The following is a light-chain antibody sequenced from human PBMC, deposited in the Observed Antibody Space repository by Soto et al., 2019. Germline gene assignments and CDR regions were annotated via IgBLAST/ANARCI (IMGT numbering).Light chain of an antibody. CDR3: CSYKGSSTPLV. V-gene: IGLV2-23*02. Sequence: QSVLTQPASVSGSPGQSITISCTGTSSDVGSYNLVSWYQQHTGKAPKLMIYEVSKRPSGVSNRFSGSKSGNTASLTISGLQAEDEADYYCCSYKGSSTPLVFGTGTKLTVL. J-gene: IGLJ1*01. CDR2: EVS. CDR1: SSDVGSYNL.